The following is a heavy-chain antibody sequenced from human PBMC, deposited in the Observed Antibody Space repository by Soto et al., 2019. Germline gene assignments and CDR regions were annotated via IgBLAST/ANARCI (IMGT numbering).Heavy chain of an antibody. CDR3: AKDRGPRRQWIIDPFEY. V-gene: IGHV3-30*18. J-gene: IGHJ4*01. CDR2: ISYDGTQT. CDR1: GFTFSIYA. Sequence: HVQRVESGGGVVQPGRSLRVYCAASGFTFSIYAMQWVSKAPGTGLEWVAVISYDGTQTSYAASVKGRFTISRDNSKDTVHLQMNSLSDEDTAVYYCAKDRGPRRQWIIDPFEYCGHGTLVTVSP. D-gene: IGHD6-19*01.